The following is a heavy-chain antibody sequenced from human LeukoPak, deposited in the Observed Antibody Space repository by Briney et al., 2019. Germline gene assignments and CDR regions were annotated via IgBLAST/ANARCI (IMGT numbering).Heavy chain of an antibody. V-gene: IGHV4-39*07. Sequence: SETLSLTCTVSGDSISSRSYYWGWIRQPPGKGLEWIGSIYYSGSTYYNPSLKSRVAISVDTSKNQFSLKLSSVTAADTAVYYCARGPQEWIQLNWFDPWGQGTLVTVSS. CDR1: GDSISSRSYY. J-gene: IGHJ5*02. D-gene: IGHD5-18*01. CDR2: IYYSGST. CDR3: ARGPQEWIQLNWFDP.